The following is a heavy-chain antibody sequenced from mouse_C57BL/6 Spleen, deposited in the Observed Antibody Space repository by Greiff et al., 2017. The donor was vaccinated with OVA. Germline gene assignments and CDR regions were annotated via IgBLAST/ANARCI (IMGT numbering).Heavy chain of an antibody. J-gene: IGHJ2*01. V-gene: IGHV1-80*01. Sequence: VQLQESGAELVKPGASVKISCKASGYAFSSYWMNWVKQRPGKGLEWIGQIYPGDGDTNYNGKFKGKATRTADTSSSTAFMQLRSLTSEDMEVYVCARMGIITTVVPPYYFDYWGQGTTLTVSS. D-gene: IGHD1-1*01. CDR3: ARMGIITTVVPPYYFDY. CDR1: GYAFSSYW. CDR2: IYPGDGDT.